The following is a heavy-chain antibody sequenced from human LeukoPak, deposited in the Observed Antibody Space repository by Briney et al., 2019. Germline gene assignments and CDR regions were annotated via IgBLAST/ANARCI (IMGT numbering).Heavy chain of an antibody. Sequence: GASVKVSCKASGYTFTSYGISWVRQAPGQGLEWMGWISAYNGNTNYAQKLQGRVTMTTDTSTSTAYMELRSLRSDDTAVYYCAREGSYGGLSGGMDVWGQGTTVTVSS. CDR3: AREGSYGGLSGGMDV. V-gene: IGHV1-18*01. CDR1: GYTFTSYG. CDR2: ISAYNGNT. D-gene: IGHD1-26*01. J-gene: IGHJ6*02.